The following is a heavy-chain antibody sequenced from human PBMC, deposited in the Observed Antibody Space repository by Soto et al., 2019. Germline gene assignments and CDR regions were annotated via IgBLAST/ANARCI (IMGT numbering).Heavy chain of an antibody. Sequence: XSVKVSCKASGSTFTSYDINWVRQATGQGLEGIGWMTHXSGNKXYAQKSKGRVXXTRHTSIXXDYTALRSLRSEDTAVYYCARPIFGVVGLVMDVWGKGTTVTVSS. J-gene: IGHJ6*03. CDR2: MTHXSGNK. CDR3: ARPIFGVVGLVMDV. V-gene: IGHV1-8*01. CDR1: GSTFTSYD. D-gene: IGHD3-3*01.